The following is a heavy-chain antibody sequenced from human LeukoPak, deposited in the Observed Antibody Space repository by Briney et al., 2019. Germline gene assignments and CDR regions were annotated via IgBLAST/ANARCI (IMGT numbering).Heavy chain of an antibody. CDR1: GFIFKNYV. J-gene: IGHJ4*02. CDR2: LGATGDIT. V-gene: IGHV3-23*01. D-gene: IGHD6-13*01. CDR3: AKDSQPLSSSSWFFES. Sequence: PGGSLRLSCAGSGFIFKNYVMTWVRQAPGKGLDWVSSLGATGDITYYADSVKGRFTVSRDNSNGTVFLQMNSLRAEDTAVYYCAKDSQPLSSSSWFFESWGQGTLVTVSS.